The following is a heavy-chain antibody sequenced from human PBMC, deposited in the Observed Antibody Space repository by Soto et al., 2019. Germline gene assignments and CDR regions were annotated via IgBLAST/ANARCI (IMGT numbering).Heavy chain of an antibody. CDR1: GGSIRSYY. Sequence: PXGTLSLTCTVSGGSIRSYYWSWIRQPPGKGLEWIGYIYYSGSTDSNPSLKSRVTISVDTSKSQFSLKLRSVTAADTAVYYCERDSYNFDDWGQGILVTVSS. J-gene: IGHJ4*02. CDR3: ERDSYNFDD. CDR2: IYYSGST. V-gene: IGHV4-59*01. D-gene: IGHD5-18*01.